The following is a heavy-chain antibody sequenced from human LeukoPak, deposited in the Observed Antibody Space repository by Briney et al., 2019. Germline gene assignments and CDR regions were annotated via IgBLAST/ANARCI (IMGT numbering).Heavy chain of an antibody. CDR3: AGRPVEGCYGVIGWWFDP. J-gene: IGHJ5*02. D-gene: IGHD3-16*02. Sequence: SGTLSLTCAVSGGTFSSYYLSWIRQPPGKGLEWIGEINHSGSTNYTPSLKSRVTISVDTSKNQITLKLSSMTAATTAVYYCAGRPVEGCYGVIGWWFDPWGQGTLGTVSS. V-gene: IGHV4-34*08. CDR2: INHSGST. CDR1: GGTFSSYY.